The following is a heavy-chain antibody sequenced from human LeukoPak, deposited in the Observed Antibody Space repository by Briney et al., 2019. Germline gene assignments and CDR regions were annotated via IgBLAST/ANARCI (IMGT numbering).Heavy chain of an antibody. CDR1: GYSFTSYW. D-gene: IGHD2-2*01. CDR3: ARRGGCSSTSCPPFDY. V-gene: IGHV5-51*01. J-gene: IGHJ4*02. Sequence: GESLKISCKGSGYSFTSYWIGWVRQMPGKGLEWMGIIYPGDSDTRYSPSFQGQVTISADKSISTASLQWSSLKASDTPMYYCARRGGCSSTSCPPFDYGAQETLVTVSS. CDR2: IYPGDSDT.